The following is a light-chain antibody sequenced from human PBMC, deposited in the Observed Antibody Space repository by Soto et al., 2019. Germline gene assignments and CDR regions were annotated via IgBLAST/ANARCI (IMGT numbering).Light chain of an antibody. CDR3: QQYNSHWT. Sequence: DIQMTQSPSTLAASVGDRVTISCRASQSISRWLAWYQQKPGKAPNVLIYDASSLQSGVPSRLSGIGSGTEFTLTISSMQPDDFATYYCQQYNSHWTFGQGTKVDIK. V-gene: IGKV1-5*01. CDR1: QSISRW. CDR2: DAS. J-gene: IGKJ1*01.